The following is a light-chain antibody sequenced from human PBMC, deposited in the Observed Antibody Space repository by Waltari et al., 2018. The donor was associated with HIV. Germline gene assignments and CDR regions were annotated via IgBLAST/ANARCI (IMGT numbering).Light chain of an antibody. CDR2: DVS. V-gene: IGLV2-14*03. J-gene: IGLJ3*02. Sequence: QSALTQPASVSGSPGQSIPISCTGTNNDVGGYTYVSCYQQHPGKAPKLMIYDVSNRPSGVSNRFSGSKSGNTASLTISGLQAEDEADYYCSSYTSSSTRVFGGGTKLTVL. CDR1: NNDVGGYTY. CDR3: SSYTSSSTRV.